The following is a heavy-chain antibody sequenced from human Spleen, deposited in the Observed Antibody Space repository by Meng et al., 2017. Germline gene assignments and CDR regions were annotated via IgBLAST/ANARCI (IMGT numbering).Heavy chain of an antibody. D-gene: IGHD3-22*01. CDR2: INLRSDNI. J-gene: IGHJ6*02. CDR3: ARYSSGYLFPPTYYSGMDV. Sequence: GESLKISCAASGFSISDYYMNWVRQPPGKGLEWISYINLRSDNIRYADSVKGRFTITRDNAKNSLYLHMNSLRGEDTALYYCARYSSGYLFPPTYYSGMDVWGQGTTVTVSS. V-gene: IGHV3-11*01. CDR1: GFSISDYY.